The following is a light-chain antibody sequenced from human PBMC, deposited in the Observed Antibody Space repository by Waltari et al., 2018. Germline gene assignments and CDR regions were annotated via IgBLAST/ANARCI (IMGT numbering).Light chain of an antibody. CDR1: QSLSNY. CDR2: GAS. Sequence: DIQMTQSTSSLSASIGDRVTITCWASQSLSNYVNWYQQLPWKAPRLLVYGASNVPSGVPSRFSGSGSGTEFTLTISSLQPEDFATYSCQQGYGNPITFGGGTKVDI. CDR3: QQGYGNPIT. J-gene: IGKJ4*01. V-gene: IGKV1-39*01.